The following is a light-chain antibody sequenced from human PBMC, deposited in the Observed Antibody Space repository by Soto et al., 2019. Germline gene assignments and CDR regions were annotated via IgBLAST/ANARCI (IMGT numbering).Light chain of an antibody. Sequence: DIQMTQSPSNLSASVGDRFTITFLASQSISTWLACYQQKPGKGPTPLIYKASRLESGVPSRFSGSGSGTEFALTISSLQPADFATFYCQQYNPXSLTFGQWTKV. CDR2: KAS. CDR1: QSISTW. CDR3: QQYNPXSLT. J-gene: IGKJ1*01. V-gene: IGKV1-5*03.